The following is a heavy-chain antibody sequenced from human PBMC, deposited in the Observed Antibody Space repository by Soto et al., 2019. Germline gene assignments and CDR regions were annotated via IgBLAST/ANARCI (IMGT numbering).Heavy chain of an antibody. V-gene: IGHV3-23*01. CDR2: ISGSGGST. J-gene: IGHJ4*02. CDR1: GFTFSSYA. Sequence: GGSLRLSCAASGFTFSSYAMSWVRQAPGKGLEWVSAISGSGGSTYYADSVKGRFTISRDNSKNTLYLQMNSLRAEDTAVYYCAKDPLLWFGSSRGYWGQGTLVTVSS. CDR3: AKDPLLWFGSSRGY. D-gene: IGHD3-10*01.